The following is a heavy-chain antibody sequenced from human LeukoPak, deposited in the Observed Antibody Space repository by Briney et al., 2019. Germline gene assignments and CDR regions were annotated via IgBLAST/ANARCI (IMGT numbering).Heavy chain of an antibody. CDR3: AQATAGRYEH. CDR2: IGKSGETT. J-gene: IGHJ1*01. D-gene: IGHD3-9*01. V-gene: IGHV3-23*01. CDR1: GFTFSNYG. Sequence: GRSLRLSCAASGFTFSNYGIHWVRLAPGKGLEWVSAIGKSGETTYYADSVKGRFTISRDNSKNTLYLQLNSLRADDTAVFYCAQATAGRYEHWGQGTLVTVSS.